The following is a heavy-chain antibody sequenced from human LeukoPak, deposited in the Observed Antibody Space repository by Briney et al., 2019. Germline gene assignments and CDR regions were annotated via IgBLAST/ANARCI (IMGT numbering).Heavy chain of an antibody. CDR3: ARDAIHSSSWYGAYYMDV. CDR2: INPNSGGT. J-gene: IGHJ6*03. Sequence: ASVKVSCKASGYTFTGYYMHWVRQAPGQGLEWMGWINPNSGGTNYAQKFQGRVTMTRDTSISTAYMELSRLRSDDTAVYYCARDAIHSSSWYGAYYMDVWGKGTTVTVSS. V-gene: IGHV1-2*02. D-gene: IGHD6-13*01. CDR1: GYTFTGYY.